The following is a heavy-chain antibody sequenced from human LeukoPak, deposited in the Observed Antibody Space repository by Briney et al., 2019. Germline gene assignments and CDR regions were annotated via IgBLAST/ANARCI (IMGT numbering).Heavy chain of an antibody. CDR3: ASGEINRFDY. D-gene: IGHD3-10*01. CDR1: GGSISSSSYY. CDR2: IYYSGST. Sequence: SETLSLTCTVSGGSISSSSYYWGWLRQPPGKGLEWIGSIYYSGSTYYNPSLKSRVTISVYTSKNQFSLKLSSVTAADTAVYYCASGEINRFDYWGQGTLVTVSS. V-gene: IGHV4-39*01. J-gene: IGHJ4*02.